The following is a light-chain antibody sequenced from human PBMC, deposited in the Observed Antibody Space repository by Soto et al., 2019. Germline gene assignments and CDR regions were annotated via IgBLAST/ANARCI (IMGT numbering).Light chain of an antibody. J-gene: IGKJ5*01. CDR2: DAS. CDR3: QQRKHWPPLT. CDR1: QSVDIY. Sequence: ETVLTQSPATLSLSPGERATLSCRASQSVDIYLAWYQQKPGQAPRLLIYDASNRATGIPARVSGSGSGTDFTLTISSREPEDFALYYCQQRKHWPPLTFGQGTRLEI. V-gene: IGKV3-11*01.